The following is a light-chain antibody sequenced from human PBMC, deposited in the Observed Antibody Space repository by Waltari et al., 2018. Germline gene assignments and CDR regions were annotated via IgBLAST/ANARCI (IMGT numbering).Light chain of an antibody. CDR1: QSISSW. V-gene: IGKV1-5*01. CDR3: QQYYSTCQ. J-gene: IGKJ1*01. CDR2: DAS. Sequence: DIQMTQSPSTVSASVGDRVTLTCRASQSISSWLAWYQQKPGKAPKLLIYDASSLESGVPSRFSGSGSGTEFTLTISSLQAEDVAVYYCQQYYSTCQFGQGTKVEIK.